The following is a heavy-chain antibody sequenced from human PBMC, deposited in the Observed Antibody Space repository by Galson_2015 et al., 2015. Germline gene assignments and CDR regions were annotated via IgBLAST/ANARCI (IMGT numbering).Heavy chain of an antibody. V-gene: IGHV3-30-3*01. Sequence: SLRLSCAASGFTFSSYAMHWVRQAPGKGLEWVAVISYDGSNNYYADSVKGRFTISRDNSKNTPYLQMNSLRAEDTAVYYCARGASPDSSGWYGEEGNWFDPWGQGTLVTVSS. D-gene: IGHD6-19*01. CDR3: ARGASPDSSGWYGEEGNWFDP. CDR2: ISYDGSNN. CDR1: GFTFSSYA. J-gene: IGHJ5*02.